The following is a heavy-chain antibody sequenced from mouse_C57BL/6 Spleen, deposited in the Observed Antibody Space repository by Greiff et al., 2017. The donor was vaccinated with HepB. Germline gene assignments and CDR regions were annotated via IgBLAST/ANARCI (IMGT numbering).Heavy chain of an antibody. CDR1: GYTFTDYN. V-gene: IGHV1-22*01. D-gene: IGHD1-1*01. CDR2: INPNNGGT. CDR3: ARIYYGSSWYYFDY. J-gene: IGHJ2*01. Sequence: VQLQQSGPELVKPGASVKMSCKASGYTFTDYNMHWVKQSHGKSLEWIGYINPNNGGTSYNQKFKGKATLTVNKSSSTAYMELRSLTSEDSAVYYCARIYYGSSWYYFDYWGQGTTLTVSS.